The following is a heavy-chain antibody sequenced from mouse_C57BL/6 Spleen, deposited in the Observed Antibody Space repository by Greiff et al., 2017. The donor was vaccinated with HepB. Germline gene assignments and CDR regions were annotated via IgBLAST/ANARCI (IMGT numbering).Heavy chain of an antibody. J-gene: IGHJ2*01. D-gene: IGHD1-1*01. CDR3: ARGALYYGSSYDFDY. CDR2: IDPSDSET. Sequence: QVQLQQPGAELVRPGSSVKLSCKASGYTFPSYWMHWVKQRPIQGLEWIGNIDPSDSETHYNQKFKDKATLTVDKSSSTAYMQLSSLTSEDSAVYYCARGALYYGSSYDFDYWGQGTTLTVSS. V-gene: IGHV1-52*01. CDR1: GYTFPSYW.